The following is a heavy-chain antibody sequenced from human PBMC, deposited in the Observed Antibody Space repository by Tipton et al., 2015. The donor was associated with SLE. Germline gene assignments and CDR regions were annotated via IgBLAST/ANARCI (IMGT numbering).Heavy chain of an antibody. CDR1: GGSISDHY. D-gene: IGHD5-24*01. CDR2: INHSGIT. Sequence: TLSLTCDVYGGSISDHYWSWIRQPPGKGLEWMGEINHSGITSYNPSLKSRVTMSVDTSKNQFSLKVNSVTAADTSVYYCARHPRREGYSRGRAFDFWGQGTTVIVSS. CDR3: ARHPRREGYSRGRAFDF. V-gene: IGHV4-34*01. J-gene: IGHJ3*01.